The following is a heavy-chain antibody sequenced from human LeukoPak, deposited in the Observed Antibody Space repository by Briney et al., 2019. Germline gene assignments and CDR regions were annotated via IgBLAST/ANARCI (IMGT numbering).Heavy chain of an antibody. Sequence: SETLSLTCAVYGGSFSGYYWSWIRQPPGKGLEWIGEINHSGSTNYNPSLKSRVTISVDTSKNQFPLKLSSVTAADTAVYYCARGHYGSGRSWFDPWGQGTLVTVSS. CDR1: GGSFSGYY. D-gene: IGHD3-10*01. V-gene: IGHV4-34*01. J-gene: IGHJ5*02. CDR2: INHSGST. CDR3: ARGHYGSGRSWFDP.